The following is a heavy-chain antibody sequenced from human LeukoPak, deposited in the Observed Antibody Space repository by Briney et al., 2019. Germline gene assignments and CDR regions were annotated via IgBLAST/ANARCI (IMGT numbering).Heavy chain of an antibody. CDR3: ARDSGRGSGYSFGYYYYGMDV. J-gene: IGHJ6*02. CDR1: GFTLSSFR. CDR2: IIDSGGT. Sequence: PGGSLRLSCAASGFTLSSFRMSWVRQAPGKGLEWVSRIIDSGGTNYADSVKGRFTISRDNAKNSLYLQMNSLRAEDTAVYYCARDSGRGSGYSFGYYYYGMDVWGQGTTVTVSS. V-gene: IGHV3-23*01. D-gene: IGHD3-22*01.